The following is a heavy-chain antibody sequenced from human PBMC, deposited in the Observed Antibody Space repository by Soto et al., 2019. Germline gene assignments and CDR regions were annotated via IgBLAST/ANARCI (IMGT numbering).Heavy chain of an antibody. D-gene: IGHD6-19*01. CDR2: IYPDDSET. V-gene: IGHV5-51*01. CDR1: GYSFTSYW. CDR3: ARQTPYSSGWFRTDWFDP. J-gene: IGHJ5*02. Sequence: GESLKISCKGSGYSFTSYWIGWVRQMPGRGLEWMGIIYPDDSETRYSPSFQGQVTISADKSISTAYLQWSSLKASDAAMYYCARQTPYSSGWFRTDWFDPWGQGTLVTVSS.